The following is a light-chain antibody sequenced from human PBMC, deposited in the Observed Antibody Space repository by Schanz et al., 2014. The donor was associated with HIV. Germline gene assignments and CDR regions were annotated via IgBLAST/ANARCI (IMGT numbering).Light chain of an antibody. CDR1: SSDVGGENE. J-gene: IGLJ2*01. CDR3: SSFPSFSTVV. Sequence: QSALTQPASVSGSPGQSINTHGRGTSSDVGGENEPPWYQQHPGKAPKLMIYDVSNRPSGVSNRFSGSKSGNTASLTISRLQAEDESDYYCSSFPSFSTVVFGGGTKLTVL. V-gene: IGLV2-14*01. CDR2: DVS.